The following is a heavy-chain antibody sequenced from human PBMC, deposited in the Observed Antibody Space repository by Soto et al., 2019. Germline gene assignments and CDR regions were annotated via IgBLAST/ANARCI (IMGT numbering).Heavy chain of an antibody. V-gene: IGHV4-59*01. Sequence: SETLSLTCTVSGGSISTYFWTWIRQPPGKGLEWIGYIYYTGSTSYNPSIKSRVTMSLDTSKNHFSLNLSSVTAADTAVYYCARMYYDILTNYRTFDYWGQGTLVTVSS. D-gene: IGHD3-9*01. J-gene: IGHJ4*02. CDR1: GGSISTYF. CDR3: ARMYYDILTNYRTFDY. CDR2: IYYTGST.